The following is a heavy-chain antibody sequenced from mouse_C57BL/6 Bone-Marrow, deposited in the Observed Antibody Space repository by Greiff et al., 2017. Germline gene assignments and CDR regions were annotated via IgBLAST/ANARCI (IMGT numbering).Heavy chain of an antibody. Sequence: EVQLVESGGGLVKPGGSLKLSCAASGFTFSSYAMSWVRQTPEKRLEWVATISDGGSYTYYPDNVKGRFTISRDNAKNNLYLQMSHLKSEDTAMYYCARGGYYCGSSSLAYWGQGTLVTVSA. V-gene: IGHV5-4*01. D-gene: IGHD1-1*01. CDR1: GFTFSSYA. CDR2: ISDGGSYT. CDR3: ARGGYYCGSSSLAY. J-gene: IGHJ3*01.